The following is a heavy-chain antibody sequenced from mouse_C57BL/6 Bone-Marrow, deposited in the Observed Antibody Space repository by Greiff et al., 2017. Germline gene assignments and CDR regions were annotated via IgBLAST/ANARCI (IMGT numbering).Heavy chain of an antibody. J-gene: IGHJ3*01. CDR3: AREDYGISFAC. Sequence: QVQLQQPGAELVMPGASVKLSCKASGYTFTSYWMHWVKQRPGQGLEWIGEIDPSDSYTNYNQKFKGKSTLTVDKSSSTAYMQLSSLTSEDSAVYYCAREDYGISFACWGQGTLVTVSA. V-gene: IGHV1-69*01. CDR2: IDPSDSYT. D-gene: IGHD1-1*01. CDR1: GYTFTSYW.